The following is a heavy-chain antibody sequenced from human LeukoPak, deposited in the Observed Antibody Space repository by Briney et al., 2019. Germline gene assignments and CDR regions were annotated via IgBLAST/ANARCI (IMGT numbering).Heavy chain of an antibody. Sequence: PGGSLRLSCAASGSMFSNFGMHWVRQAPGKGLEWLAFIRKDGTREEYRDSVKGRFTISRDNSKNTVSLQMNSLRAEDTGVYYCARAPSEIGGYYPEYFRHWGQGTLVTVSS. D-gene: IGHD3-22*01. CDR3: ARAPSEIGGYYPEYFRH. CDR2: IRKDGTRE. CDR1: GSMFSNFG. V-gene: IGHV3-30*02. J-gene: IGHJ1*01.